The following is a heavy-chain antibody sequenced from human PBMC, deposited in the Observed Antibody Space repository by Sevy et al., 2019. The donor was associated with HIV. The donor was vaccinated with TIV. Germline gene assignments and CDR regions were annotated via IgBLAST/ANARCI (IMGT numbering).Heavy chain of an antibody. D-gene: IGHD2-2*01. CDR3: ARGGGVDCSGSSCYLDFDY. CDR2: ISASSNYI. Sequence: GESLKISCAASGFTFSSYSMNWVRQAPGKGLEWVSYISASSNYIYYADSLKGRFTNTRDNAKNSLYLQMNSLRADDSVLYSRARGGGVDCSGSSCYLDFDYWGQGTLVTVSS. V-gene: IGHV3-21*01. CDR1: GFTFSSYS. J-gene: IGHJ4*02.